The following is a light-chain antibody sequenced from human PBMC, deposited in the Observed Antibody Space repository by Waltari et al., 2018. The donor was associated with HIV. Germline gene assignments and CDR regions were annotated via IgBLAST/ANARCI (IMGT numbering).Light chain of an antibody. V-gene: IGLV1-51*01. J-gene: IGLJ2*01. CDR1: NPNIGNNS. Sequence: QSVLTQPPSVSAAPGQKVTLSRSGSNPNIGNNSVSWYQQLPGTAPKHLIYDNNKRPSGIPDRFSGSKSGTSATLGITGLQTGDEADYYCGTWDSSLSAGVFGGGTKLTVL. CDR2: DNN. CDR3: GTWDSSLSAGV.